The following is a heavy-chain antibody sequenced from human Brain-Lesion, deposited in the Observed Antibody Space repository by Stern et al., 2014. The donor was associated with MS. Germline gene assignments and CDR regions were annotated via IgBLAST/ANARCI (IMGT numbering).Heavy chain of an antibody. CDR3: AKDRQYLTYFFDH. D-gene: IGHD2/OR15-2a*01. CDR1: GFTFGSCA. CDR2: VSYDGSNK. Sequence: VQLVESGGGVVKPGWPLRLSCVASGFTFGSCAMHWVRQAPGKGLEWVAGVSYDGSNKYYADSVKGRFTISRDNSQNTLYMQMSSLXXXXTAVYYCAKDRQYLTYFFDHWGQGSLVTV. V-gene: IGHV3-30*18. J-gene: IGHJ5*02.